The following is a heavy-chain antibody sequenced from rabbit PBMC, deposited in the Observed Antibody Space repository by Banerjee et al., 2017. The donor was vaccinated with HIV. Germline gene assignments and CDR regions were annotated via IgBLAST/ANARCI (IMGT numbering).Heavy chain of an antibody. CDR2: IHTDSSGTS. Sequence: QEQLEESGGDLVKPEGSLTLTCTASGFSFSSSYWISWVRQAPGKGLEWIGYIHTDSSGTSYYASWAKGRFTISKTSSTTVTLQMTSLTAADTATYFCAREGAAVRLDLRGPGTLVTVS. J-gene: IGHJ3*01. D-gene: IGHD4-1*01. CDR3: AREGAAVRLDL. CDR1: GFSFSSSYW. V-gene: IGHV1S45*01.